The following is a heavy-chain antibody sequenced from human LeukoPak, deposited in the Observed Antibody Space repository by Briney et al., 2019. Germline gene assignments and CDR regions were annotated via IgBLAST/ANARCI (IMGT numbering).Heavy chain of an antibody. CDR2: IYYSGST. Sequence: SETLSLTCAVYGGSFSSYYWGWIRQPPGKGLEWIGSIYYSGSTYYNPSLKSRVTISVDTSKNQFSLKLSSVTAADTAVYYCARHVQEMGMGYWGQGTLVTVSS. D-gene: IGHD5-24*01. V-gene: IGHV4-39*01. J-gene: IGHJ4*02. CDR3: ARHVQEMGMGY. CDR1: GGSFSSYY.